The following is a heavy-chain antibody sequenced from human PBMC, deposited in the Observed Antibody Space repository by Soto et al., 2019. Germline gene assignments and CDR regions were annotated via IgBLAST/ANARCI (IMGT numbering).Heavy chain of an antibody. D-gene: IGHD1-26*01. CDR3: ARQGWDQ. Sequence: EVQLVQSGGGLVQPGGSLRLSCAVSGFSVSSKYMTWVRQAPGRGLEWVSVIYDIGTTYYSDSVKGRFTISRDNSKNTLFLQMNSLRAEDTAIYYCARQGWDQWRQGTLVIVSS. J-gene: IGHJ4*02. V-gene: IGHV3-66*04. CDR2: IYDIGTT. CDR1: GFSVSSKY.